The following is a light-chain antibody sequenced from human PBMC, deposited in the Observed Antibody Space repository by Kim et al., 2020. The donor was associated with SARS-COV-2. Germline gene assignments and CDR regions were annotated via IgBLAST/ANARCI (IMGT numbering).Light chain of an antibody. CDR3: QQYGSSPLT. Sequence: LSPAERATLSCRDSQRVSNSLTWYQQKPGQAPRLLIYGASTRATGIPDRFSGSGSGTDFTLTISRLEPEDFAVYYCQQYGSSPLTFGGGTKVDIK. CDR1: QRVSNS. CDR2: GAS. J-gene: IGKJ4*01. V-gene: IGKV3-20*01.